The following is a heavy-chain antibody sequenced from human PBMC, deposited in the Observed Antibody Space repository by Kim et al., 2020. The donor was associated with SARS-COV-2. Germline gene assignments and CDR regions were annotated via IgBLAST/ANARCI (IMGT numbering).Heavy chain of an antibody. Sequence: GGSLRLSCAASGFTFRTYSMNWVRQAPGKGLEWVSYISGSSSTIYYADSVKGRFTISRDNAKNSLYLQMNSLRAEDTAVYYCATLVEYLETFDIWGQGTMVTVSS. CDR1: GFTFRTYS. CDR3: ATLVEYLETFDI. V-gene: IGHV3-48*04. J-gene: IGHJ3*02. CDR2: ISGSSSTI. D-gene: IGHD6-6*01.